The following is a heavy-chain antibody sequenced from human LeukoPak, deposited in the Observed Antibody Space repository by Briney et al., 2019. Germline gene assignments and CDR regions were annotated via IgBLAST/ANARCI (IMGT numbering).Heavy chain of an antibody. D-gene: IGHD2-15*01. Sequence: SETLFLTCTVHGGSIVSFYWSWIRQSAGRVLEWIGRIYTCGSTNYNPSLMSRVTMSIDTSKKQVSLRLSSVTAADTAVYYCARGYSGSWYREFFDHWGQGTLVTVSS. J-gene: IGHJ4*02. CDR1: GGSIVSFY. CDR2: IYTCGST. V-gene: IGHV4-4*07. CDR3: ARGYSGSWYREFFDH.